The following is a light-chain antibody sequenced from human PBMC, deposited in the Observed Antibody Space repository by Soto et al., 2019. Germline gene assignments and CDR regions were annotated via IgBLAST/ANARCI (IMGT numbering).Light chain of an antibody. Sequence: DIQMTQSPSTLSASVGDRVTITCRASQSVSSWLAWYQQKQGKAPKLLIYKASRIESGVPSRFSGSGSETDFFFIIISLQPDDFATYYCQQYNSYSSFGGGTKV. V-gene: IGKV1-5*03. CDR3: QQYNSYSS. CDR1: QSVSSW. J-gene: IGKJ4*01. CDR2: KAS.